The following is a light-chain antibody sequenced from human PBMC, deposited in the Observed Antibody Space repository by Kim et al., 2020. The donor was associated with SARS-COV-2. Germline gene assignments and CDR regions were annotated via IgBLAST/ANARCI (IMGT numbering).Light chain of an antibody. CDR1: AGAVTSGYY. J-gene: IGLJ2*01. CDR3: LLYYGGAHGV. CDR2: STS. Sequence: GGTVTLAGPSSAGAVTSGYYPNWFQQKPGQAPRALIYSTSNKRSWTPARFSGSLLGGKAALTLSGVQPEDEAEYYCLLYYGGAHGVFGGGTQLTVL. V-gene: IGLV7-43*01.